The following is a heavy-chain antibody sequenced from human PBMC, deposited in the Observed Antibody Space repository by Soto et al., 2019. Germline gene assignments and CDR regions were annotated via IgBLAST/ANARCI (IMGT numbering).Heavy chain of an antibody. V-gene: IGHV4-4*07. J-gene: IGHJ5*02. Sequence: SETLSLTCTVSGGSISNYYWSWIRQPAGKGLEWIGRIYTSGNTNYNPSLKGRVTMSVDMSKNQFSLKLSSVAAADTAVYYCARADKGDNGRAFDTWGQGTLVTVSS. CDR3: ARADKGDNGRAFDT. CDR1: GGSISNYY. CDR2: IYTSGNT. D-gene: IGHD4-17*01.